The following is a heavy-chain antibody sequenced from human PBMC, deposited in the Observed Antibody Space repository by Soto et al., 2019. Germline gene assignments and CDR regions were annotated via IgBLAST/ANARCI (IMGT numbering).Heavy chain of an antibody. CDR1: GGSVSSGSYY. V-gene: IGHV4-61*01. CDR2: IYYSGST. J-gene: IGHJ6*02. D-gene: IGHD2-2*01. Sequence: QVQLQESGPGLVKPSETLSLTCTVSGGSVSSGSYYWSWIRQPPGKGLEWIGYIYYSGSTNYNPALKSRVTRAVDTSTNQFALKLSSVTAADTAVYYCARAPSYCISTSCYGYYYGMDVWGQGTTVTVSS. CDR3: ARAPSYCISTSCYGYYYGMDV.